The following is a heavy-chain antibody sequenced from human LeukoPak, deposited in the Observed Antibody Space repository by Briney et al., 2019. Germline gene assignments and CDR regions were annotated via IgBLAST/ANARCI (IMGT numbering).Heavy chain of an antibody. CDR1: GYTFTGYY. Sequence: GASVKVSCKASGYTFTGYYMHWVRQAPGQGLEWMGWINPNSGGTNYAQKFQGRVTMTRDTSISTAYMELSRLRSDDTAVYYCARDKRSGYCSSTSCYGRDYWGQGTLVTVSS. J-gene: IGHJ4*02. CDR3: ARDKRSGYCSSTSCYGRDY. D-gene: IGHD2-2*01. CDR2: INPNSGGT. V-gene: IGHV1-2*02.